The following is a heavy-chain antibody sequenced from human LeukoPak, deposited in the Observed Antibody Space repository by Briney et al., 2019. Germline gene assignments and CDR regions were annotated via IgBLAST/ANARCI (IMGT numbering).Heavy chain of an antibody. CDR2: INQSGST. CDR1: GGSFSGYY. CDR3: ARGPFTYYYGSGSYLFDY. D-gene: IGHD3-10*01. J-gene: IGHJ4*02. V-gene: IGHV4-34*01. Sequence: SETLSLTCAVYGGSFSGYYWSWIRQPPGKGLEWVGEINQSGSTNYNPSLKSRVTISVDTSKNQFSLKLSSVTAADTAVYYCARGPFTYYYGSGSYLFDYWGQGTLVTVSS.